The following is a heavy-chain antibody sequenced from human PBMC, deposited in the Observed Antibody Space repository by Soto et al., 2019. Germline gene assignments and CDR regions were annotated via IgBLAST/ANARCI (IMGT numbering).Heavy chain of an antibody. V-gene: IGHV1-18*01. D-gene: IGHD3-16*01. Sequence: QVQLVQSGDEVKKPGASVKVSCKASGYIFVNYGIAWVRQAPGQGLEWMGWISPYSGNTHYAGRVQGRLTMTTDTSTSTAYMDLGSLTSDDTAVYHCAMVDNYVTPTPQDVWGQGTTVTVSS. CDR3: AMVDNYVTPTPQDV. J-gene: IGHJ6*02. CDR2: ISPYSGNT. CDR1: GYIFVNYG.